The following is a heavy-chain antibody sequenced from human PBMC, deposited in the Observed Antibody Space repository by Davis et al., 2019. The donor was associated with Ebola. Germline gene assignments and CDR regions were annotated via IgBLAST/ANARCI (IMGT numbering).Heavy chain of an antibody. CDR3: ARHQLGIAAAGTDAFDI. J-gene: IGHJ3*02. CDR1: GGSISSSSYY. D-gene: IGHD6-13*01. Sequence: PGGSLRLSCTVSGGSISSSSYYWSWIRQPPGKGLEWIGYIYYSGSTNYNPSLKSRVTISVDTSKNQFSLKLSSVTAADTAVYYCARHQLGIAAAGTDAFDIWGQGTMVTVSS. CDR2: IYYSGST. V-gene: IGHV4-61*05.